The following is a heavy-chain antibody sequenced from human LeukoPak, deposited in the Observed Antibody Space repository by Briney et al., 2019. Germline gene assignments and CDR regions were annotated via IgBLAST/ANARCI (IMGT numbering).Heavy chain of an antibody. V-gene: IGHV4-34*01. D-gene: IGHD3-9*01. J-gene: IGHJ5*02. CDR1: GGSFSGYY. CDR3: ARNRKLRYFDWFGKPNWLDP. Sequence: PSETLSLTCAVYGGSFSGYYWSWIRQPPGKGLEWIGEISHSGSTNYNPSLKSRVTISVDTSKNQFSLKLSSVTAADTAVYYCARNRKLRYFDWFGKPNWLDPWGQGTLVTVSS. CDR2: ISHSGST.